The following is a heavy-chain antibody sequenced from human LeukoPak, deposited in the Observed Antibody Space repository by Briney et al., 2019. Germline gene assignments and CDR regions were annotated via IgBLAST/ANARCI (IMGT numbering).Heavy chain of an antibody. V-gene: IGHV1-2*02. D-gene: IGHD6-19*01. J-gene: IGHJ5*02. CDR2: INPNSGGT. CDR3: ARGSRIAVAGKGNWFDP. CDR1: GYTFTGYY. Sequence: RASVRLSCKASGYTFTGYYMHWVREAPGQGLEWMGWINPNSGGTNYAQKFQGRVTMTRDTSISTASMELTRLTSDDTAIYYCARGSRIAVAGKGNWFDPWGQGTLVTVSS.